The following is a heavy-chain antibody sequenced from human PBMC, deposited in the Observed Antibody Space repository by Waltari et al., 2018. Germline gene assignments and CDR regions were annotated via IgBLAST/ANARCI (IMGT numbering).Heavy chain of an antibody. D-gene: IGHD5-12*01. CDR2: RSWKSGSI. Sequence: EVQLVESGGGLGQPGRSLRLSCAASGFTFDYSTMHWGRQAPGKGLEWVSGRSWKSGSIGYADSVKGRFTISRDNAKNSLYLQMNSLRAEDMALYYCAKDSGYDPYYFDYWGQGTLVTVSS. V-gene: IGHV3-9*03. J-gene: IGHJ4*02. CDR1: GFTFDYST. CDR3: AKDSGYDPYYFDY.